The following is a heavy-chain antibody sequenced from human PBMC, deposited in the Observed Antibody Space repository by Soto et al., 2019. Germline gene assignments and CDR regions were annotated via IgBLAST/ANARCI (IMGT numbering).Heavy chain of an antibody. J-gene: IGHJ3*02. CDR2: IYYSGST. V-gene: IGHV4-59*01. D-gene: IGHD3-10*01. CDR1: GGSISSYY. CDR3: ARRYGSGFDI. Sequence: PSETLSLTCTVSGGSISSYYWSWIRQPPGKGLEWIGYIYYSGSTNYNPSLKSRVTISVDTSKNQFSLKLSSVTAADTAVYYCARRYGSGFDIWGQGTMVTVSS.